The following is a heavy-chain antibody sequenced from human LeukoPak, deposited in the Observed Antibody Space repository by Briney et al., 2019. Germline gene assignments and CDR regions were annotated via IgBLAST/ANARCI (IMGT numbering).Heavy chain of an antibody. D-gene: IGHD3-9*01. CDR3: AKALTWDDAFDI. CDR2: ISWNSGSI. Sequence: GGSLRLSCAASGFTFDDYAMHWVRQAPGKGLEWVSGISWNSGSIGYADSVKGRFTISRDNAKNSLYLQMNSLRAEDTALYYCAKALTWDDAFDIWGQGTMVTVSS. J-gene: IGHJ3*02. CDR1: GFTFDDYA. V-gene: IGHV3-9*01.